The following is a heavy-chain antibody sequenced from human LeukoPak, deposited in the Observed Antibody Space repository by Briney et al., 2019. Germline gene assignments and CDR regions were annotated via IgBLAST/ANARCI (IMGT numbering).Heavy chain of an antibody. CDR1: GFTFSSYA. CDR3: AKDLGELEYYFDY. CDR2: ISTNGINT. D-gene: IGHD3-10*01. V-gene: IGHV3-64*01. Sequence: GGSLRLSCAASGFTFSSYAMHWVRQAPGRGLEYVSSISTNGINTYYANSVKGRFTISRDNSKNTLYLQMGSLRAEDTAVYYCAKDLGELEYYFDYWGQGTLVTVSS. J-gene: IGHJ4*02.